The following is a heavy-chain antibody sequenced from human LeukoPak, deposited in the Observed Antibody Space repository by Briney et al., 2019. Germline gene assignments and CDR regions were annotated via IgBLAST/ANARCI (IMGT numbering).Heavy chain of an antibody. Sequence: GGSLRLSCAASGFTFSSYGMHWVRQTPGKGLEWVAVIWYDGSNKYYADSVKGRFTIPRDNSKNTLYLQMNSLRAENTAVYYCATTPNPYSGSYYYFDYWGQGTLVTVSS. J-gene: IGHJ4*02. CDR3: ATTPNPYSGSYYYFDY. D-gene: IGHD1-26*01. CDR1: GFTFSSYG. CDR2: IWYDGSNK. V-gene: IGHV3-33*01.